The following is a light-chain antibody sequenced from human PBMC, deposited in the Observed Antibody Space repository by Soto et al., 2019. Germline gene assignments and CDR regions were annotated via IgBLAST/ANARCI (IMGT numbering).Light chain of an antibody. CDR2: SNN. V-gene: IGLV1-44*01. CDR1: SSNIGSNT. J-gene: IGLJ1*01. Sequence: QSVLTQPPSASGTPGQRVTISCSGSSSNIGSNTVSWYQQVPGTAPKLLIYSNNQRPSGVPDRFSGSNSGTSASLATSGLQSEDEADYYCAAWDDSLNALVFGTGTKVTVL. CDR3: AAWDDSLNALV.